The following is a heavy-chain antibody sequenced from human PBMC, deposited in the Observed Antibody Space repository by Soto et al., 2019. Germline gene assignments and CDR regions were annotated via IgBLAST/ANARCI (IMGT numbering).Heavy chain of an antibody. CDR2: IYGSDDK. CDR3: ARRNDPFYFDS. V-gene: IGHV2-5*01. Sequence: QITLKESGPTLVKSTQTLTLTCTFSGFPLTTSAGAVGWIRQPPGKALEWLAIIYGSDDKFYSPPLKSRLTTTKDTSTSQVVLTMTNMLPVDTGTYYCARRNDPFYFDSWGQGALVTVSS. J-gene: IGHJ4*02. D-gene: IGHD1-1*01. CDR1: GFPLTTSAGA.